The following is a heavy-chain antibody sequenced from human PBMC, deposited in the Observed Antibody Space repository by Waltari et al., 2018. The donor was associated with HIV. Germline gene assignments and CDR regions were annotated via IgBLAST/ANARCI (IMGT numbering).Heavy chain of an antibody. CDR2: FRGSGDRG. CDR3: ARLMGTSFGMVIYYSYGMDV. V-gene: IGHV3-23*01. D-gene: IGHD3-3*01. Sequence: EVKLLESGGGLVQPGGSLRLSCEASGFSFSSYAMSWVRQAQGKGLEGVSGFRGSGDRGYYADPVKARFSISRDNSKNTLSLKINSLRAEDTAVYYCARLMGTSFGMVIYYSYGMDVWAKGPRSPSP. CDR1: GFSFSSYA. J-gene: IGHJ6*02.